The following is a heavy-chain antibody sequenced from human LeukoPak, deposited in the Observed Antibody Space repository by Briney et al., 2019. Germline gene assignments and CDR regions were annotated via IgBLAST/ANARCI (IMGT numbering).Heavy chain of an antibody. CDR1: GFTFGTYW. D-gene: IGHD3-10*01. V-gene: IGHV3-7*01. Sequence: GGSLRLSCAASGFTFGTYWMNWVRRAPGKGLEWVANINQDGSEKYYVDSVKGRFTISRDNAKNSLYLQMNSLRAEDTAVFYCARAGSLWFGESKLDYWGHGTLVTVSS. CDR3: ARAGSLWFGESKLDY. J-gene: IGHJ4*01. CDR2: INQDGSEK.